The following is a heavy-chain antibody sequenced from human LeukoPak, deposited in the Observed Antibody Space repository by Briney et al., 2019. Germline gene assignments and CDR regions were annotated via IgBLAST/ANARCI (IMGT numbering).Heavy chain of an antibody. CDR2: IRQDGHEN. V-gene: IGHV3-7*03. J-gene: IGHJ4*02. D-gene: IGHD6-13*01. CDR3: AKTRPLDSSSWSHGDY. CDR1: GFTFSQYW. Sequence: GGSLRLSCAASGFTFSQYWMSWVRQAPGKGLEWVANIRQDGHENYYADSVKGRFTISRDNSKNTLYLQMNSLRAEDTAVYYCAKTRPLDSSSWSHGDYWGQGTLVTVSS.